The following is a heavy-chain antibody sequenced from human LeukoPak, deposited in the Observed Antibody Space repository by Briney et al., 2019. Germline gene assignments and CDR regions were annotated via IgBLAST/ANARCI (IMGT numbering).Heavy chain of an antibody. J-gene: IGHJ4*02. Sequence: PGGSLRLSCAASGFTVRSNYMSWVRQAPGKGLEWDSSISSSSSYIYYADSVKGRFTISRDNAKNSLYLQMNSLRAEDTAVYYCARVKVSYYGSGSYYNSVYFDYWGQGTLVTVSS. D-gene: IGHD3-10*01. CDR3: ARVKVSYYGSGSYYNSVYFDY. CDR1: GFTVRSNY. CDR2: ISSSSSYI. V-gene: IGHV3-21*01.